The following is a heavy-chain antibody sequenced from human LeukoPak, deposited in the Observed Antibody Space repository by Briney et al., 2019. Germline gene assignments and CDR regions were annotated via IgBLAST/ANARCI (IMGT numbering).Heavy chain of an antibody. J-gene: IGHJ4*02. Sequence: ASAKVSCKASGYTFTDYYIHWVRQAPGQGLEWMGLINPNSGGTNYAQKFQGRVTMTRDTSISTAYMELSRLRSDDTAVYYCARVYYDSSGYYFVDFDHWGQGTLVTVSS. CDR3: ARVYYDSSGYYFVDFDH. CDR2: INPNSGGT. V-gene: IGHV1-2*06. CDR1: GYTFTDYY. D-gene: IGHD3-22*01.